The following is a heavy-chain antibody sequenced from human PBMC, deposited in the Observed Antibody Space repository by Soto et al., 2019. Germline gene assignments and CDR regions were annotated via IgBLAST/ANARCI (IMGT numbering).Heavy chain of an antibody. D-gene: IGHD2-2*03. CDR3: AKVWGEDGYCTRASCLYYFHH. J-gene: IGHJ4*02. V-gene: IGHV3-23*01. CDR1: GFTFSTSA. CDR2: ISDSGST. Sequence: GGSLRLSCEASGFTFSTSAMSWVRHAPGKGLDWVSTISDSGSTYYADSVKGRFTISRDNSKNTLYLQMNSLRAGDTAIYYCAKVWGEDGYCTRASCLYYFHHWGQGVLVTVSS.